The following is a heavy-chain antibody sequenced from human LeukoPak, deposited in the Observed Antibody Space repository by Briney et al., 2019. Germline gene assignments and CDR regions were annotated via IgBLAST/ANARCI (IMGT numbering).Heavy chain of an antibody. V-gene: IGHV4-59*01. CDR1: GGSISSDY. J-gene: IGHJ4*02. D-gene: IGHD6-19*01. CDR3: ARGAGWYGY. Sequence: KSSETLSLTCTVSGGSISSDYWSWLRQPPGKGLEWIGYIHYSGGTNYNPSLKSRVTISVDTSKTQYFLHLTSVTAADTAVYYCARGAGWYGYWGQGTLVTVSS. CDR2: IHYSGGT.